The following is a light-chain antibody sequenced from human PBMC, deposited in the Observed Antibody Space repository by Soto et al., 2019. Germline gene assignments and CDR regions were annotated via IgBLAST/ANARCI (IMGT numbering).Light chain of an antibody. Sequence: DIQMTQSPSSLSASVGDRVTITCRASQSISSYLNWYQQKPGKAPKLLIYAASSLQSGVPSRFSGSGSGTDFTLTISSLQPEDFATYYCQQSYSTPPEMYTFGQGTKLEIK. J-gene: IGKJ2*01. V-gene: IGKV1-39*01. CDR2: AAS. CDR1: QSISSY. CDR3: QQSYSTPPEMYT.